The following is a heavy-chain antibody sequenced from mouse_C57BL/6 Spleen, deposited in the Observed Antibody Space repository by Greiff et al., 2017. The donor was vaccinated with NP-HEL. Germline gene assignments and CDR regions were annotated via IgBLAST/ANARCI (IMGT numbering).Heavy chain of an antibody. CDR2: INYDGSST. CDR3: ARGNWPHWYFDV. V-gene: IGHV5-16*01. Sequence: EVKLVESEGGLVQPGSSMKLSCTASGFTFSDYYMAWVRQVPEKGLEWVANINYDGSSTYYLDSLKSRFIISRDKAKNILYLQMSSLKSEDTATYYCARGNWPHWYFDVWGTGTTVTVSS. CDR1: GFTFSDYY. J-gene: IGHJ1*03. D-gene: IGHD4-1*01.